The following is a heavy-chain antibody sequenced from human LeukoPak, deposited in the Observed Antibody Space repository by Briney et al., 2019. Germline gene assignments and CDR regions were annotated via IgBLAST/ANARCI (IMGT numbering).Heavy chain of an antibody. D-gene: IGHD3-3*01. V-gene: IGHV4-4*07. CDR3: ARERYDFWSFDY. Sequence: SETLSLTCTVSGGSISSYYWTWIRQPAGKGLEWIGRIYTTGSTNYNPSLNSRVTMSVDTSKNQFSLKLSSVTAADTAVYYCARERYDFWSFDYWGQGTLVTFSS. CDR1: GGSISSYY. CDR2: IYTTGST. J-gene: IGHJ4*02.